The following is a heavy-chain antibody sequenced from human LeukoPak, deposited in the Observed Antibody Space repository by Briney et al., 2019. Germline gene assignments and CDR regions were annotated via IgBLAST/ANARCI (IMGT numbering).Heavy chain of an antibody. V-gene: IGHV1-46*01. CDR3: ARGEEMASSDY. J-gene: IGHJ4*02. CDR2: ISPSGGST. CDR1: GYTFTSNY. D-gene: IGHD5-24*01. Sequence: GASVKVSCKAFGYTFTSNYMHWVRQAPGQEPEWMGVISPSGGSTTYAQKFQGRVTLTRDMSTSTDYLELSSLRSDDTAVYYCARGEEMASSDYWGQGTLVTVSS.